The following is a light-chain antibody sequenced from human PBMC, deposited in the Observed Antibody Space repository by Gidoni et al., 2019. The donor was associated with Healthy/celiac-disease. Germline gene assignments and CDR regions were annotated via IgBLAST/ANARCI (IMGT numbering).Light chain of an antibody. CDR2: GAS. CDR3: QQYNNWLYS. J-gene: IGKJ2*03. Sequence: EIVMTQSPATLSVSPGERATLSCRASQSVSSNLAWYQQKPGQAPRLLIYGASTRATGIPARFSGGGSGTEFTLTISSLQSEEFAVYYCQQYNNWLYSFGQGTKLEIK. CDR1: QSVSSN. V-gene: IGKV3-15*01.